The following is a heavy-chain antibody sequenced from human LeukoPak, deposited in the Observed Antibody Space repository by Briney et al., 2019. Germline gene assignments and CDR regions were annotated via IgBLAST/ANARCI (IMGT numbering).Heavy chain of an antibody. J-gene: IGHJ3*02. D-gene: IGHD2-15*01. Sequence: SETLSLTCTVSGGSISSYYWSWIRQPPGKGLEWIGYIYYSGSTNYNPSLKSRVTISVDTSKNQFSLKLSSVTAADTAVYYCARHRYSNDAFDIWGQGTMVTVSS. CDR1: GGSISSYY. V-gene: IGHV4-59*08. CDR2: IYYSGST. CDR3: ARHRYSNDAFDI.